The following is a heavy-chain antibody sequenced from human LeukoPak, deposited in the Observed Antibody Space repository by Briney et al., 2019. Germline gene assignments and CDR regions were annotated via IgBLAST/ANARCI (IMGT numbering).Heavy chain of an antibody. CDR3: ARRFSPNCSSTSCYVSYYYMDV. CDR2: INHSGST. V-gene: IGHV4-34*01. CDR1: GCSFSGYY. Sequence: SETLSLNCAGYGCSFSGYYWSWIRQPPGKGLKWIVEINHSGSTNYNPSLKSRVNISVDTSKIQFSLKPSSVTAADTAVYYCARRFSPNCSSTSCYVSYYYMDVWGKGTTVTISS. D-gene: IGHD2-2*01. J-gene: IGHJ6*03.